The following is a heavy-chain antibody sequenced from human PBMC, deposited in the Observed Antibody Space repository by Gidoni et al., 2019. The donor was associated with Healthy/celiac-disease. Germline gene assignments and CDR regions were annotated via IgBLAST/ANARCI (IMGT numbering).Heavy chain of an antibody. CDR3: ARRYQWLVLKDAFDI. CDR1: GYNFTSYW. Sequence: EVQLVQSGAEVKKPGESLKISFKGSGYNFTSYWIRWVGQMPRKGLEWMGIIYPGDSDTRYSPSFQGQVTIAADKSISTDYLQWSSLKASDTAMYDCARRYQWLVLKDAFDIWGQGTMVTVSS. V-gene: IGHV5-51*01. D-gene: IGHD6-19*01. CDR2: IYPGDSDT. J-gene: IGHJ3*02.